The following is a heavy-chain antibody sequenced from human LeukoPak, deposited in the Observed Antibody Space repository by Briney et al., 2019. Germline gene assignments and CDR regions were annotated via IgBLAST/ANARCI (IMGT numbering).Heavy chain of an antibody. J-gene: IGHJ4*02. CDR1: VGTMTNYY. D-gene: IGHD5-12*01. V-gene: IGHV4-4*07. CDR2: IYSSGST. Sequence: SETLSLTCTVSVGTMTNYYWSWVRQPAGKELEWIGRIYSSGSTNYNPSLKSRVTMSVDTSKNQFSLNLTSVTVADMAVYFCARVGVVESSGYHDYYVDFWGQGSLVTVSS. CDR3: ARVGVVESSGYHDYYVDF.